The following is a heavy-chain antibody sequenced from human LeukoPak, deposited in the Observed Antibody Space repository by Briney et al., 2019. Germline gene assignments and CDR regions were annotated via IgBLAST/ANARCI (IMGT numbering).Heavy chain of an antibody. J-gene: IGHJ4*02. D-gene: IGHD4-17*01. CDR1: GFTFSSYA. V-gene: IGHV3-23*01. CDR2: ISGSGGST. CDR3: ARVSYGDLYYFDY. Sequence: TGGSLRLSCAASGFTFSSYAMSWVRQAPGKGLEWVSAISGSGGSTYYADSVKGRFTISRDNSKNTLYLQMNSLRAEDTAVYYCARVSYGDLYYFDYWGQGTLVTVSS.